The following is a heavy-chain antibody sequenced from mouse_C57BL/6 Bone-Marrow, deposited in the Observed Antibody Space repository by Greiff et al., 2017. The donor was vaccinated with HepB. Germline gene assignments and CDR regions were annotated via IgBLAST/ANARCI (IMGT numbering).Heavy chain of an antibody. D-gene: IGHD1-1*01. CDR2: ISYDGSN. CDR1: GYSITSGYY. Sequence: EVKLQESGPGLVKPSQSLSLTCSVTGYSITSGYYWNWIRQFPGNKLEWMGYISYDGSNNYNPSLKNRISITRDTSKNQFFLKLNSVTTEDTATYYCARAYGLYAMDYGGQGTSVTVSS. CDR3: ARAYGLYAMDY. J-gene: IGHJ4*01. V-gene: IGHV3-6*01.